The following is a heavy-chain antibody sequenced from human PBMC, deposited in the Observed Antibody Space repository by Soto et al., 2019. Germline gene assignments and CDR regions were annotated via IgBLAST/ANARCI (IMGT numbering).Heavy chain of an antibody. V-gene: IGHV4-59*01. J-gene: IGHJ2*01. CDR3: AREGAYYDFWSGYPGDGRYFDL. CDR2: IYYSGST. CDR1: GGSISSYY. D-gene: IGHD3-3*01. Sequence: QVQLQESGPGLVKPSETLSLTCTVSGGSISSYYWSWIRQPPGKGLGWIGDIYYSGSTNYNPSLKSRGTISVDTAKNQVSLKLSSVAAAGTAVYYCAREGAYYDFWSGYPGDGRYFDLWGRGTLVTVSS.